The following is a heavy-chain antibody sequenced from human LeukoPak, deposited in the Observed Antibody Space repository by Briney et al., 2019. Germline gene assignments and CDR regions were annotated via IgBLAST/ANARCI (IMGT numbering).Heavy chain of an antibody. D-gene: IGHD3-22*01. J-gene: IGHJ4*02. CDR2: IPNDDSVI. V-gene: IGHV3-11*01. Sequence: GGSLRLSCEASGFSVSNYYMVWVRQPPGKGLECISYIPNDDSVIYYADSVRGRLSVSRDSAKNSLSLQLNSLRAEDTAVYYCASEQWFRWEYWGQGILVTVSS. CDR3: ASEQWFRWEY. CDR1: GFSVSNYY.